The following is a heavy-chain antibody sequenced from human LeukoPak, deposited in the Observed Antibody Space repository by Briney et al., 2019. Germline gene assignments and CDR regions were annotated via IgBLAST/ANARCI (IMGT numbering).Heavy chain of an antibody. CDR1: GFTFSCHW. J-gene: IGHJ4*02. CDR3: ARDAAAGNGEPFDY. CDR2: IKQDGSEK. V-gene: IGHV3-7*03. D-gene: IGHD6-13*01. Sequence: GGSLTLSCSASGFTFSCHWMIWVRQAPGKGLEGLANIKQDGSEKYYVDSVKGRFTISRDNAKNSLYLQMNSLRAEDTAVHYCARDAAAGNGEPFDYWGQGTLVTVSS.